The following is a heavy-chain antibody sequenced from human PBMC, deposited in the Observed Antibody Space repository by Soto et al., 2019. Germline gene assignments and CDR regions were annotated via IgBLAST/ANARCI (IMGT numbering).Heavy chain of an antibody. Sequence: QVQLVQSGAEVKKPGSSVKVSCKASGGTFSSYTISWVRQAPGQGLEWMGRIIPILGIANYAQKFQGRVTITADKSTSTAYMELSSLRSEDMAVYYCAREDCSSTSCLTFFDYWGQGTLVTVSS. CDR2: IIPILGIA. V-gene: IGHV1-69*08. D-gene: IGHD2-2*01. CDR3: AREDCSSTSCLTFFDY. J-gene: IGHJ4*02. CDR1: GGTFSSYT.